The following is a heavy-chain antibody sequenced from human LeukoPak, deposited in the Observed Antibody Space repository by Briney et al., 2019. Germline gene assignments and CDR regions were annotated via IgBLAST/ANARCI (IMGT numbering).Heavy chain of an antibody. Sequence: GASVKVSCKVSGYTLTELSMHWVRQAPGKGLEWMGGFDPEDGETIYAQKFQGRVTITKDTSASTAYMELSSLTSEDTAFYYCARGVSFYHWFDPWGQGTLVTVSS. CDR3: ARGVSFYHWFDP. J-gene: IGHJ5*02. CDR1: GYTLTELS. CDR2: FDPEDGET. D-gene: IGHD3-10*01. V-gene: IGHV1-24*01.